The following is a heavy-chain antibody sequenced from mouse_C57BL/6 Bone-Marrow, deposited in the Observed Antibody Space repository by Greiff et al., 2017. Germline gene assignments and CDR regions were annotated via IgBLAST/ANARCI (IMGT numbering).Heavy chain of an antibody. Sequence: DVHLVESGGGLVKPGGSLKLSCAASGFTFSSYAMSWVRQTPEKRLEWVATISDGGSYTYYPDNVKGRFTISRDNAKNNLYLQMSHLKSEDTAMYYCTRVWGFAYWGQGTLVTVSA. CDR3: TRVWGFAY. J-gene: IGHJ3*01. CDR2: ISDGGSYT. D-gene: IGHD4-1*01. CDR1: GFTFSSYA. V-gene: IGHV5-4*01.